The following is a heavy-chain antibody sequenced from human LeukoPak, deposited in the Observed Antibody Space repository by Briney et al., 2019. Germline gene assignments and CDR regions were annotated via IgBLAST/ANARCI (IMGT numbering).Heavy chain of an antibody. CDR2: IYYSGST. D-gene: IGHD3-3*01. J-gene: IGHJ4*02. V-gene: IGHV4-59*11. Sequence: PSETLSLTCTVSGGSISSHYWSWIRRPPGQGLEWIGDIYYSGSTKYNPSLKSRVTISVDTSKDQFSLKLSSVTAADTAVYYCARGQAFGVVTYFDYWGQGTLVTVSS. CDR1: GGSISSHY. CDR3: ARGQAFGVVTYFDY.